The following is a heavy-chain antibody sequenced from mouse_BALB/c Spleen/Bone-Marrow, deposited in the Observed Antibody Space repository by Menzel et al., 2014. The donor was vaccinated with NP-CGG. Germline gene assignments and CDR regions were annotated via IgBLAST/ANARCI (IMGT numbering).Heavy chain of an antibody. CDR2: ISSGGSYT. CDR3: TRDQFITTATRAMDY. V-gene: IGHV5-9-4*01. J-gene: IGHJ4*01. D-gene: IGHD1-2*01. CDR1: GFTCSSYV. Sequence: EVQLVESGGGLVKPGGSLKLSCAASGFTCSSYVMSWVRQSPEKRLEWVAEISSGGSYTYYPDTVTGRFTISRDNAKNTLYLEMSSLRSEDTAIYYCTRDQFITTATRAMDYWGQGTSVTVSS.